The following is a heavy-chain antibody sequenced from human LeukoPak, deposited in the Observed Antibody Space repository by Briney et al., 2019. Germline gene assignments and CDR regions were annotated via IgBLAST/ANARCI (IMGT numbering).Heavy chain of an antibody. CDR3: ARVGGGYCSSTSCYQGLFWFDP. Sequence: ASVKVSCKASGYTFTSYAMHWVRQAPGQRLEWMGWINAGNGNTKYSQKFQGRVTITRDTSASTAYMELSSLRSEDTAVYYCARVGGGYCSSTSCYQGLFWFDPWGQGALVTVSS. V-gene: IGHV1-3*01. CDR1: GYTFTSYA. J-gene: IGHJ5*02. D-gene: IGHD2-2*03. CDR2: INAGNGNT.